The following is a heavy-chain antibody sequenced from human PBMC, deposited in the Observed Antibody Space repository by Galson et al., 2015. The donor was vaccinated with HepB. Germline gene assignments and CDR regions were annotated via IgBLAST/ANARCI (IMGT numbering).Heavy chain of an antibody. CDR1: GGTFSSYA. V-gene: IGHV1-69*04. D-gene: IGHD2-2*01. Sequence: SVKVSCKASGGTFSSYAISWVRQAPGQGLEWMGRIIPILGIANYAQKFQGRVTITADKSTSTAYMELSSLRSEDTAVYYCARETGWGYCSSTSCFTGAFDIWGQGTMVTVSS. CDR3: ARETGWGYCSSTSCFTGAFDI. J-gene: IGHJ3*02. CDR2: IIPILGIA.